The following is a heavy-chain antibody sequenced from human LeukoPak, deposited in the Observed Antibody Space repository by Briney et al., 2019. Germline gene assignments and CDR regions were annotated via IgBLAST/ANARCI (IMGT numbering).Heavy chain of an antibody. V-gene: IGHV3-11*04. D-gene: IGHD3-10*02. Sequence: PGGSLRLSCAASGFTVSSNYMSWVRQAPGKGLEWVSYISSSGSTIYYADSVKGRFTISRDNAKNSLYLQMNSLRAKDTAVYYCAELGITMIGGVWGKGTTVTISS. CDR2: ISSSGSTI. CDR3: AELGITMIGGV. J-gene: IGHJ6*04. CDR1: GFTVSSNY.